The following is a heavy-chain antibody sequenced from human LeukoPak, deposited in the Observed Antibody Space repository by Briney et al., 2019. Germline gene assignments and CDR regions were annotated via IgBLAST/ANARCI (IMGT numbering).Heavy chain of an antibody. Sequence: GASVKVSCKASGYTFTGYYVHWVRQAPGQGLEWMGWINPNSGGTNYAQKFQGRVTMTRDTSISTAYMELSRLRSDDTAVYYCARGFYGVRSSGPFDYWGQGTLVTVSS. CDR1: GYTFTGYY. CDR2: INPNSGGT. J-gene: IGHJ4*02. D-gene: IGHD6-6*01. CDR3: ARGFYGVRSSGPFDY. V-gene: IGHV1-2*02.